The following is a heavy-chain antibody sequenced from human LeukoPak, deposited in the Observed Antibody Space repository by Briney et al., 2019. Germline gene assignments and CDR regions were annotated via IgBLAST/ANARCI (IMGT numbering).Heavy chain of an antibody. V-gene: IGHV3-23*01. CDR2: ISGSGGST. CDR3: AKEVQPLWLRSGSPVWFDP. J-gene: IGHJ5*02. Sequence: GGSLRLSCAASGFTFSSYGMSWVRQAPGKGLEWVSAISGSGGSTYYADSVKGRFTISRDTSKNTLYLQMNSLRAEDTAVYYCAKEVQPLWLRSGSPVWFDPWGQGTLVTVSS. D-gene: IGHD5-18*01. CDR1: GFTFSSYG.